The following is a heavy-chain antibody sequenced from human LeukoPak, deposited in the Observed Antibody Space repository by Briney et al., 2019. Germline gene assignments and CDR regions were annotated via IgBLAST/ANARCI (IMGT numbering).Heavy chain of an antibody. CDR3: ARDRGDGYNYYFDY. Sequence: ASVKVSCKASGYTFTSYGISWVRQAPGQGLEWMGWISAYNGNTNYAQKLQGRVTMTTDTSTSTAYMELRGLRSDDTAVYYCARDRGDGYNYYFDYWGQGTLVTVSS. V-gene: IGHV1-18*01. CDR1: GYTFTSYG. CDR2: ISAYNGNT. D-gene: IGHD5-24*01. J-gene: IGHJ4*02.